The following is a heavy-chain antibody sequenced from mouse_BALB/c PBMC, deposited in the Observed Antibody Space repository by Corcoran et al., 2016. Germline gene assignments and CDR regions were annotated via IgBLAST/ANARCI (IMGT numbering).Heavy chain of an antibody. D-gene: IGHD2-10*01. CDR1: GYSFTGYY. Sequence: EVQLQQSGPELVKPGASVKISCKASGYSFTGYYMHWVKQSHVKSLEWIGRINPYNGATSYNQNFKDKASLTVDKSSSTAYMELHSLTSEDSAVYYCAKAAYYGNPYYFDYWGQGTTLTVSS. J-gene: IGHJ2*01. CDR2: INPYNGAT. CDR3: AKAAYYGNPYYFDY. V-gene: IGHV1-26*01.